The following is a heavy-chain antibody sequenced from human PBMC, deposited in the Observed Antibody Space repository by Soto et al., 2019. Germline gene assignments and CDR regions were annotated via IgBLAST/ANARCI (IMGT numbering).Heavy chain of an antibody. D-gene: IGHD2-2*01. Sequence: PGGSLRLSCTASGFTFNRYAMSWVRQAPGKGLEWVSGISGTGGSTHYADSAKGRFTISRDNSKNTLYLQMNSLRAEDTAVYYCAKELGYCSSSSCSDYWGQGTLVTVSS. J-gene: IGHJ4*02. CDR2: ISGTGGST. V-gene: IGHV3-23*01. CDR1: GFTFNRYA. CDR3: AKELGYCSSSSCSDY.